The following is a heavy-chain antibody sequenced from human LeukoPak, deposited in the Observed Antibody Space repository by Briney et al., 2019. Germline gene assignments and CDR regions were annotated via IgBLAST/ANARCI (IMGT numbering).Heavy chain of an antibody. CDR2: ISGSGGST. CDR1: GFTFSSYA. J-gene: IGHJ5*02. Sequence: GGSLRLSCAASGFTFSSYAMSWVRQAPGKGLEWGSAISGSGGSTYYADSVKGRFTISRDNSKNTLYLQMNSLRAEDTAVYYCAKDPPKYYDILTGNPWGQGTLVTVSS. V-gene: IGHV3-23*01. CDR3: AKDPPKYYDILTGNP. D-gene: IGHD3-9*01.